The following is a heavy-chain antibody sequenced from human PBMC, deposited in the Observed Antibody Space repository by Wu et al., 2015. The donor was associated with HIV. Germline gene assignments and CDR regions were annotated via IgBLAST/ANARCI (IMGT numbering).Heavy chain of an antibody. CDR2: INPSGGST. Sequence: QVQLVQFGAEVKKPGSSVKVTCKASGDGFTSYAVSWVRQAPGQGLEWMGIINPSGGSTSYAQKFQGRFTMTRDTSTSTVYMELGSLRSEDTAVYYCARAPEDHSSDSSGYWYYFDYWGQGTLVTVSS. J-gene: IGHJ4*02. CDR3: ARAPEDHSSDSSGYWYYFDY. V-gene: IGHV1-46*03. D-gene: IGHD3-22*01. CDR1: GDGFTSYA.